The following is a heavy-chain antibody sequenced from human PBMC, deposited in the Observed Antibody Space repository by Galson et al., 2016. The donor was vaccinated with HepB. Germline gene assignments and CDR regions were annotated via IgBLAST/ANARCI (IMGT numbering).Heavy chain of an antibody. Sequence: SVKVSCKASGDTFSNPGISWVRQAPGQGLEWMGGIIPLFGTTKYSQKVQGRVPITADASRSTAYMELSSLTSDDAAVYYCAWGRAGYHPDHWGRGTLVSVSS. D-gene: IGHD3-9*01. CDR3: AWGRAGYHPDH. CDR1: GDTFSNPG. V-gene: IGHV1-69*13. J-gene: IGHJ4*02. CDR2: IIPLFGTT.